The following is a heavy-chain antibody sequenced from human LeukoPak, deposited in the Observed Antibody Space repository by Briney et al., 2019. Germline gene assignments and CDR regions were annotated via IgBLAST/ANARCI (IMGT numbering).Heavy chain of an antibody. J-gene: IGHJ6*02. CDR3: AIGKEMATIIHYYYYGMDV. CDR2: ISYDGSNK. Sequence: GGSLRLSCAASGFTFSSYAMHWVRQAPGKGLEWVAVISYDGSNKYYADSVKGRFTISRDNSKNTLYLQMNSLRAEDTAVYYCAIGKEMATIIHYYYYGMDVWGQGTTVTVSS. V-gene: IGHV3-30-3*01. CDR1: GFTFSSYA. D-gene: IGHD5-24*01.